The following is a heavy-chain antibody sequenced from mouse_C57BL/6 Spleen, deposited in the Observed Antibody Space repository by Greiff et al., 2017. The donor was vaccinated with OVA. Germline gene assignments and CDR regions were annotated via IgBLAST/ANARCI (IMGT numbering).Heavy chain of an antibody. V-gene: IGHV1-61*01. CDR3: ARYVPGYYAMDY. CDR1: GYTFTSYW. CDR2: IYPSDSET. Sequence: QVQLKQPGAELVRPGSSVKLSCKASGYTFTSYWMDWVKQRPGQGLEWIGNIYPSDSETHYNQKFKDKATLTVDKSSSTAYMQLSSLTSEDSAVYYCARYVPGYYAMDYWGQGTSVTVSS. D-gene: IGHD3-1*01. J-gene: IGHJ4*01.